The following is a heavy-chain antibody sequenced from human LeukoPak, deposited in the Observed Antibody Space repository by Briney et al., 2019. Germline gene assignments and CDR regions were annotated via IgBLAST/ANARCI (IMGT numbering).Heavy chain of an antibody. J-gene: IGHJ5*02. D-gene: IGHD1-1*01. V-gene: IGHV4-4*07. CDR1: GGSISSYY. CDR2: IYTSGST. CDR3: ARVQLERAGDWFDP. Sequence: SETLSLTCTVSGGSISSYYWSWIRQPAGEGLEWIGRIYTSGSTNYNPSLKSRVTMSVDTSKNQFSLKLSSVTAADTAVYYCARVQLERAGDWFDPWGQGTLVTVSS.